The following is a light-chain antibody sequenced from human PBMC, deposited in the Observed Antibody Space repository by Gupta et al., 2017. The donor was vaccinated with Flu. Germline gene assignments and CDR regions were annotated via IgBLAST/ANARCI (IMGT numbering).Light chain of an antibody. CDR1: NIDIGAYNE. J-gene: IGLJ2*01. CDR2: EVS. CDR3: DSYGAVGV. Sequence: QSALTQPASVSGAPGLSIAIPCTGTNIDIGAYNEVSCYQQHTGNAPKLLIYEVSNRPSGVSTLFSGSKSGNTASLTISRLQGEDEADYSCDSYGAVGVFGGVTKVTVL. V-gene: IGLV2-14*01.